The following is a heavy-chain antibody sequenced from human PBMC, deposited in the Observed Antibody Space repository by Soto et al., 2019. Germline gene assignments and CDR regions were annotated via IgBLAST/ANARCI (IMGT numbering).Heavy chain of an antibody. J-gene: IGHJ4*02. D-gene: IGHD6-19*01. V-gene: IGHV1-69*01. CDR2: IIPLFGTA. CDR3: ARPKGSYSSGYYYFDY. Sequence: QLQLVQSGAEVKQPGSSVKVSCKTSGGTFSTYAIYWVRQAPGQGLEWMGAIIPLFGTADYAKKFQGRVKITADESTSTADMELSSLRSEDTAVYYCARPKGSYSSGYYYFDYWGQGTLVTVSS. CDR1: GGTFSTYA.